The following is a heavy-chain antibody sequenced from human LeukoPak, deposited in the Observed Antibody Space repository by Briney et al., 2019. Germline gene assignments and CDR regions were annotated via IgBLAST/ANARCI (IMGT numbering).Heavy chain of an antibody. CDR1: GYTFTSYG. D-gene: IGHD4-17*01. J-gene: IGHJ5*02. Sequence: ASVKVSCKASGYTFTSYGISWVRQAPGQPLEGMGWISAYNGNTNYAQKLQGRVTMTTDTSTSTAYMALRSLRSDDTAVYYCARGSVTTDDWFDPWGQGTLVTVSS. V-gene: IGHV1-18*01. CDR2: ISAYNGNT. CDR3: ARGSVTTDDWFDP.